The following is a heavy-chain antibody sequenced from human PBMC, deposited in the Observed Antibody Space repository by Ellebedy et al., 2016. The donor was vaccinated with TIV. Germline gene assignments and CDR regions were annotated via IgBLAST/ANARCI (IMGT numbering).Heavy chain of an antibody. CDR1: GFTFSSYS. V-gene: IGHV3-21*01. D-gene: IGHD3-3*01. CDR2: ISSSSSYI. Sequence: PGGSLRLSCAASGFTFSSYSMNWVRQAPGKGLEWVSSISSSSSYIYYADSVKGRFTISRDNAKNSLYLQMNSLRAEDTAVYYCARDGLRFLGWLLRYGMDVWGQGTTVTVSS. J-gene: IGHJ6*02. CDR3: ARDGLRFLGWLLRYGMDV.